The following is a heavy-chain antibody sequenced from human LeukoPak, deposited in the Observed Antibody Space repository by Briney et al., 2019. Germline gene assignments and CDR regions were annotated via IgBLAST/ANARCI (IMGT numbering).Heavy chain of an antibody. V-gene: IGHV4-4*09. CDR2: IYASGGT. CDR3: ARSSNLIYFDY. J-gene: IGHJ4*02. D-gene: IGHD3/OR15-3a*01. Sequence: SETLSLTCTVSGGSLSSFYWNWIRQSPGKALEWIGYIYASGGTSCNPSLKSRVTISVDTSKNQFSLNLSSVTAADTAVYYCARSSNLIYFDYWGQGALVTVSS. CDR1: GGSLSSFY.